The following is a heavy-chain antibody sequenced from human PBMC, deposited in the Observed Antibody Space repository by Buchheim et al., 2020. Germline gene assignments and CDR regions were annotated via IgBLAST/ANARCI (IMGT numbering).Heavy chain of an antibody. CDR3: VRDFEGLRMLEWLLPDS. J-gene: IGHJ5*01. CDR2: ISYDGYNS. D-gene: IGHD3-3*01. Sequence: QVQLVESGGRVVQPGRSLRLACATSGFTFRSYSMHWVRQAAGKGLEWVAVISYDGYNSYYAQSVKGRFTISRDNVKETMYLQMNGMRPEDNATDFCVRDFEGLRMLEWLLPDSWGQGT. V-gene: IGHV3-30*03. CDR1: GFTFRSYS.